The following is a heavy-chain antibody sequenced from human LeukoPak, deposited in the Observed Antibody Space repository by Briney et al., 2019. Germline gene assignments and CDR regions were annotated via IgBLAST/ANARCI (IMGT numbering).Heavy chain of an antibody. D-gene: IGHD2-15*01. J-gene: IGHJ6*02. V-gene: IGHV4-4*07. CDR3: ARSAASRYCSGGSCSDYGMDV. Sequence: SETLSLTCTVSGGSISSYYWSWIRQPAGKGLEWIGRIYTSGSTNYNPSLKSRVTMSVDTSKNQFSLKLSSVTAPDTAVYYCARSAASRYCSGGSCSDYGMDVWGQGTTVTVSS. CDR2: IYTSGST. CDR1: GGSISSYY.